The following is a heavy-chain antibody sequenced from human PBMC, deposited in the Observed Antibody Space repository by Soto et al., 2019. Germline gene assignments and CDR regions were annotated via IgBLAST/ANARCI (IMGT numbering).Heavy chain of an antibody. CDR1: GASISGGNYF. Sequence: PSETLSLTCTVSGASISGGNYFWAWIRQPPGKGLEWIGSIYYSGSAYYNPSLTSRVTISVDTSNNQFSLKLSSLTAADTAVYYCGRRVEDSRGYYSADYWGQGTLVTVSS. V-gene: IGHV4-39*01. D-gene: IGHD3-22*01. CDR3: GRRVEDSRGYYSADY. CDR2: IYYSGSA. J-gene: IGHJ4*02.